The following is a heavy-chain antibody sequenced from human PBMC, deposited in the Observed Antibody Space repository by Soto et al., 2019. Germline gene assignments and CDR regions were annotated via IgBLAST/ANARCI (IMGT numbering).Heavy chain of an antibody. V-gene: IGHV1-69*02. Sequence: QVQLVQSGAEVKKPGSSVKVSCKASGGTFTNYTISWVRQAPGQGLEWMGRIIPILGLPNYAQRFQGRVTITADKTTSTVYMELSSLRSEDTAVYYCTGADYGDYEPFDSWGQGTLVTVSS. J-gene: IGHJ4*02. D-gene: IGHD4-17*01. CDR2: IIPILGLP. CDR1: GGTFTNYT. CDR3: TGADYGDYEPFDS.